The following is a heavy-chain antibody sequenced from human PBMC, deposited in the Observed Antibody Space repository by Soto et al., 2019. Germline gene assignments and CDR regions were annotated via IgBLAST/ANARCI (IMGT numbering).Heavy chain of an antibody. CDR1: GFTFSTYS. J-gene: IGHJ4*02. CDR3: WASSVARSLDY. D-gene: IGHD1-26*01. Sequence: EVQLVESGGGLVQPGGSLRLSCAASGFTFSTYSMNWVRQAPGKGLEWVSYISSSSSTIYYADSMKGRFTISRDNAKNSLDLEMNPPRSEGKAVDFLWASSVARSLDYWGQGTLVTVSS. V-gene: IGHV3-48*01. CDR2: ISSSSSTI.